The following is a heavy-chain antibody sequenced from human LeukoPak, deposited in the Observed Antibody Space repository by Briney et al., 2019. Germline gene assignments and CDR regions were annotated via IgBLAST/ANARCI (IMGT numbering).Heavy chain of an antibody. CDR3: ARDSTAARPIY. D-gene: IGHD6-6*01. CDR2: ISSSSSTI. Sequence: GGSLRLSCAASGFTFSTYSMNWVRQAPGKGLEWVSYISSSSSTIYYADSVKGRFTISRDNAKNSLYLQMNSLRAEDTAVYYCARDSTAARPIYWGQGTLVTVSS. J-gene: IGHJ4*02. V-gene: IGHV3-48*01. CDR1: GFTFSTYS.